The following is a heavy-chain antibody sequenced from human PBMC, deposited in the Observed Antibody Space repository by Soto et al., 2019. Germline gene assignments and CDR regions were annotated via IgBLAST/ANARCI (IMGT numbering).Heavy chain of an antibody. V-gene: IGHV3-7*03. CDR1: RFTFSTYW. D-gene: IGHD6-19*01. Sequence: EVQLVESGGGLVQPGGSLRLSCAASRFTFSTYWMSWVRQAPGEGLEWVAKIQQNGSEKYYVESVKGRFTISRDNAKNSLDLLMNSLRAEDTAVYYCACGGRVRASGWFDYWCQGTLVTVSS. J-gene: IGHJ4*02. CDR3: ACGGRVRASGWFDY. CDR2: IQQNGSEK.